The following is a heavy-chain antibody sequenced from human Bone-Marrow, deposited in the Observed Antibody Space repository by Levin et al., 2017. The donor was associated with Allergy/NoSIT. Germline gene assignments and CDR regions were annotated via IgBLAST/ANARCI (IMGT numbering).Heavy chain of an antibody. D-gene: IGHD2-2*01. J-gene: IGHJ6*03. Sequence: GESLKISCKASGYTFTSYAMNWVRQAPGQGLEWMGWINTNTGNPTYAQGFTGRFVFSLDTSVSTAYLQISSLKAEDTAVYYCARGPPDCSSTSCVHREVGSYDYYYMDVWGKGTTVTVSS. CDR1: GYTFTSYA. CDR3: ARGPPDCSSTSCVHREVGSYDYYYMDV. CDR2: INTNTGNP. V-gene: IGHV7-4-1*02.